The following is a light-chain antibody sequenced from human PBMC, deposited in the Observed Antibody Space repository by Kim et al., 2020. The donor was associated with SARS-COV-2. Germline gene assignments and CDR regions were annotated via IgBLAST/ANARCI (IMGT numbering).Light chain of an antibody. CDR1: QSVSSN. V-gene: IGKV3-15*01. CDR2: GAS. Sequence: SPGERATLSCMASQSVSSNLAWYQQKPGQAPRLLIYGASNRATGIPGRFSGSGSGTEFTLTISSLRSEDFAVYYCQQYNNWPPITFGQGTRLEIK. J-gene: IGKJ5*01. CDR3: QQYNNWPPIT.